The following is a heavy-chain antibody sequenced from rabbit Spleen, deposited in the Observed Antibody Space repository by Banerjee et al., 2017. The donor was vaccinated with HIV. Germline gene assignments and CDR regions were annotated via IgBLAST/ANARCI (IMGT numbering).Heavy chain of an antibody. CDR1: GFSFSSSYY. CDR2: IFGGSSGST. V-gene: IGHV1S40*01. Sequence: QSLEESGGDLVKPGASLTLTCTASGFSFSSSYYMYWVRQAPGKGLEWIGCIFGGSSGSTYYASWAKGRFTFSKTSSTTVTLQMTSLTGADTATYFCARDLDGVIGWNFGWWGPGTLVTVS. CDR3: ARDLDGVIGWNFGW. J-gene: IGHJ6*01. D-gene: IGHD4-1*01.